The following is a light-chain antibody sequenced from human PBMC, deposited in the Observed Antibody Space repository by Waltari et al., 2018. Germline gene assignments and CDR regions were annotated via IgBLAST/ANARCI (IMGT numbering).Light chain of an antibody. CDR3: LQHNSYPQT. CDR1: QDIRND. Sequence: DIQMTQSPSSLSASVGVRVNITCRASQDIRNDLGWFQQKPGKAPKRLIYAGLRLQSGVPSRFSGSWFGTEFTLTITDLQPDDFATYYCLQHNSYPQTFGQGTKVDFK. J-gene: IGKJ1*01. V-gene: IGKV1-17*02. CDR2: AGL.